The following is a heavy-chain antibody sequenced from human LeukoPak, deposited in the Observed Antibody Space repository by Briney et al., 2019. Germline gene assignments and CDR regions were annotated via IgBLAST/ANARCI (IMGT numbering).Heavy chain of an antibody. Sequence: ASVKVSCKASGYTFTSYGISWVRQAPGQGLEWMGWISAYNGNTNYAQRLQGRVTMTTDTSTSTAYMELRSLRSDDTAVYYCARVLYRFSEWFYWFDPWGQGTLVTVSS. V-gene: IGHV1-18*01. CDR3: ARVLYRFSEWFYWFDP. D-gene: IGHD3-3*01. CDR2: ISAYNGNT. CDR1: GYTFTSYG. J-gene: IGHJ5*02.